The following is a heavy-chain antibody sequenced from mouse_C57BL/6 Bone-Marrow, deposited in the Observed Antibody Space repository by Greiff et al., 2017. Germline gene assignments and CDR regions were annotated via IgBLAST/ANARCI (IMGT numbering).Heavy chain of an antibody. Sequence: QVQLQQPGAELVKPGASVKVSCKASGYTLPSYWMHWVKQRPGQGLEWIGRIPHSAIDTNYNPKFKGKATLTVDKSSSTAYMQLSSLTSEDSAVYYCAIFAMDYWGQGTSVTVSS. CDR1: GYTLPSYW. CDR3: AIFAMDY. V-gene: IGHV1-74*01. J-gene: IGHJ4*01. CDR2: IPHSAIDT.